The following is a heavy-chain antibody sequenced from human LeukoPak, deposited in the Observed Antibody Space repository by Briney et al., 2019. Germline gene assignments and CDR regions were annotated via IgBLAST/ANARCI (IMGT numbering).Heavy chain of an antibody. CDR3: ARDYYDSSGYYYPFFDY. V-gene: IGHV3-11*01. D-gene: IGHD3-22*01. CDR1: GFTFSDYY. CDR2: ISSSGSTI. J-gene: IGHJ4*02. Sequence: GGSLRLSCAASGFTFSDYYMSWIRQAPGKGLEWVSYISSSGSTIYYADSMKGRFTISRDNAKNSLYLQMNSLRAEDTAVYYCARDYYDSSGYYYPFFDYWGQGTLVTVSS.